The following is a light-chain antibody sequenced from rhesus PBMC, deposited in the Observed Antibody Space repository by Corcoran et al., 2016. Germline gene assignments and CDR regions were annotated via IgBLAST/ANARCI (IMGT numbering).Light chain of an antibody. CDR1: QGISSW. J-gene: IGKJ2*01. CDR2: TAA. CDR3: QQYNIVPHN. Sequence: DIQMTQSPSSLSASVGDRVTITSRASQGISSWLAWYQQKPGKSPNLLMYTAANLHGGVPSRFSGNGSGTDFTLTISSLQPEDFASYYCQQYNIVPHNFGQGTKVVIK. V-gene: IGKV1-21*01.